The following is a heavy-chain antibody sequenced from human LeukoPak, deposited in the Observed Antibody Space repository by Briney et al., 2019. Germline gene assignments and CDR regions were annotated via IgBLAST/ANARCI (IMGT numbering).Heavy chain of an antibody. D-gene: IGHD3-10*01. Sequence: PSETLSLTCTVSGGSISSYYWSWIRQPPGKGLEWIGYIYYSGSTNYNPSLKSRVTISVDTSKNQFSLKLSSVTAADTAVYYCARHGTGYGSGNTDYFDYWGQGTLVTVSS. CDR1: GGSISSYY. CDR2: IYYSGST. J-gene: IGHJ4*02. V-gene: IGHV4-59*08. CDR3: ARHGTGYGSGNTDYFDY.